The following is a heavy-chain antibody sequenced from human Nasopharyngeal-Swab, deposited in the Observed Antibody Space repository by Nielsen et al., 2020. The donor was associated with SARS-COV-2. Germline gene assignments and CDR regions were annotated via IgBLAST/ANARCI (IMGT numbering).Heavy chain of an antibody. V-gene: IGHV3-11*04. CDR3: ARNTDYYDSSGYQDY. CDR2: ISSSVSIR. Sequence: GGSLRLSCAASGFPFSDYYMSWIRQAPGKGLEWVSYISSSVSIRYYADSVKGRFTISRDNAKNSLYLQMDSLRAEDTAVYYCARNTDYYDSSGYQDYWGQGTLVTGAS. CDR1: GFPFSDYY. D-gene: IGHD3-22*01. J-gene: IGHJ4*02.